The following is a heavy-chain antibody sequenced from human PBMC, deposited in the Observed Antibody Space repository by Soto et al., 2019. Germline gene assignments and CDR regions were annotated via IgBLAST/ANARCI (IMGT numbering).Heavy chain of an antibody. CDR2: ILPDDADT. V-gene: IGHV5-51*01. D-gene: IGHD5-18*01. J-gene: IGHJ6*02. CDR3: ARHGFSKHYFYAADV. CDR1: GYSCTSDC. Sequence: GASLKISCKASGYSCTSDCIGWVRQTPGKGLEWMGIILPDDADTRYSPPVEGNVTVSADRNTNNAFLHLRSLEASDTDTYFSARHGFSKHYFYAADVWGRGTTVTVSS.